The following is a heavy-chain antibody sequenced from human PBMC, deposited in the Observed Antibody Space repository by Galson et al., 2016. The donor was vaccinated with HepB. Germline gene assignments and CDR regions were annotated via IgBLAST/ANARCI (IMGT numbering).Heavy chain of an antibody. CDR2: IKSHRDGGAT. J-gene: IGHJ4*02. D-gene: IGHD2-2*02. V-gene: IGHV3-15*07. CDR3: TTDWGQCSGNCCYNPY. CDR1: GFTFSYAW. Sequence: SLRLSCATSGFTFSYAWLNWVRQAPGKGLEWVGRIKSHRDGGATEFAAPVTGRFTISRDDSKSTLYLQMNSLTTEDTALYYCTTDWGQCSGNCCYNPYWGQGTLVTV.